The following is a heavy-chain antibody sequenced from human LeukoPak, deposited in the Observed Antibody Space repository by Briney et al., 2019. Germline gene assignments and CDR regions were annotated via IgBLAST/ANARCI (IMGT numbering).Heavy chain of an antibody. J-gene: IGHJ4*02. CDR3: AKGQGYNYGDSIDY. D-gene: IGHD5-18*01. CDR1: GFTFNKYA. Sequence: PGGSLRLSCAASGFTFNKYAMSWVRQAPGKGGEWVSVINGGCSSYYADSVKGRFTVSRDNSKNTLYLQMNSLRDEDTAIYYCAKGQGYNYGDSIDYWGQGTLVTVSS. V-gene: IGHV3-23*03. CDR2: INGGCSS.